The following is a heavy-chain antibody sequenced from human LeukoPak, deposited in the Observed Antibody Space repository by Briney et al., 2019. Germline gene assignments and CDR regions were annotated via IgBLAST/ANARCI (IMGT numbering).Heavy chain of an antibody. J-gene: IGHJ5*02. Sequence: GESLKISCKGSGYSFTDYWIGWVRQMPGKGLEWMGIFYPGDSDSRYSPSFQGQVTISADKSISTAYLQWSSLKASDTAMYYCARLQGLAIAAAVNWFDPWGQGTLVTVSS. D-gene: IGHD6-13*01. CDR2: FYPGDSDS. CDR1: GYSFTDYW. CDR3: ARLQGLAIAAAVNWFDP. V-gene: IGHV5-51*01.